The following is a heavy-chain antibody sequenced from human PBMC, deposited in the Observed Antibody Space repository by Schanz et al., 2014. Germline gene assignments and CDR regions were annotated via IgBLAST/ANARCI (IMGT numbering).Heavy chain of an antibody. CDR1: GFTVSSNH. J-gene: IGHJ3*02. Sequence: EGQLAESGGGLVQPGGSLRLSCAVSGFTVSSNHMSWVRQAPGKGLEWVSVIYSGIGAYYADSVKGRFTISRDNAKKTLSLQMISLRAEDTAIYFCTRSYYDFSWGSYRFRAFDIWGQGTTVIVSS. D-gene: IGHD3-16*02. V-gene: IGHV3-66*01. CDR3: TRSYYDFSWGSYRFRAFDI. CDR2: IYSGIGA.